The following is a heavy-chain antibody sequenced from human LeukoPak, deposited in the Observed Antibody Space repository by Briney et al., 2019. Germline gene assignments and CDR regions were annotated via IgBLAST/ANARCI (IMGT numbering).Heavy chain of an antibody. Sequence: GASVKVSCKASGYTFTSYDINWVRQATGQGLEWMGWMNPNSGNTGYAQKFQGRVTMTRNTSISTAYMELSSLRSEDTAVYYCARYWWELNGMDVWGQGTTVTVSS. CDR1: GYTFTSYD. CDR2: MNPNSGNT. V-gene: IGHV1-8*01. J-gene: IGHJ6*02. CDR3: ARYWWELNGMDV. D-gene: IGHD1-26*01.